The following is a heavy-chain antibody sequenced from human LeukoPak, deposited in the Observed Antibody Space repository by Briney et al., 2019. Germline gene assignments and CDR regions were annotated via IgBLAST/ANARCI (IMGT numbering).Heavy chain of an antibody. J-gene: IGHJ6*03. CDR1: GLSFGDYT. Sequence: PGGSLRLSCEASGLSFGDYTVHWVRHAPGKGLEWVSLISWDGGSTYYADSVKGRFTISRDNSKNSLYLQMNSLRTEDTALYYCAKDGRAQSPYYYYYMDVWGKGTTVTVSS. CDR3: AKDGRAQSPYYYYYMDV. CDR2: ISWDGGST. V-gene: IGHV3-43*01.